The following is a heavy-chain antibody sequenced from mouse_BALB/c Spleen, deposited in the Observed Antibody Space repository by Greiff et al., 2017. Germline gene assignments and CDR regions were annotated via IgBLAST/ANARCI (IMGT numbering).Heavy chain of an antibody. J-gene: IGHJ4*01. Sequence: VQLQQSGAELARPGASVKLSCKASGYTFTSYWMQWVKQRPGQGLEWIGAIYPGDGDTRYTQKFKGKATLTADKSSSTAYMQLSSLASEDSAVYYCASGDDGYSLPYWGQGTSVTVSS. CDR3: ASGDDGYSLPY. CDR2: IYPGDGDT. V-gene: IGHV1-87*01. D-gene: IGHD2-3*01. CDR1: GYTFTSYW.